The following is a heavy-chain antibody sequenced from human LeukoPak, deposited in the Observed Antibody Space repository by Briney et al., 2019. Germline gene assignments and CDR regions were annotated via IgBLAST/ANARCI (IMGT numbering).Heavy chain of an antibody. CDR3: ARVSPNRRINYGYQNWFDP. CDR1: GGTFSSYA. CDR2: IIPIFGTA. Sequence: GASVKVSCKASGGTFSSYAISWVRQAPGQGLEWMGGIIPIFGTANYAQKFQGRVSMTTDTSTSTAYMELRSLRSDDTAVYFCARVSPNRRINYGYQNWFDPWGQGTLVSVSS. J-gene: IGHJ5*02. V-gene: IGHV1-69*05. D-gene: IGHD5-18*01.